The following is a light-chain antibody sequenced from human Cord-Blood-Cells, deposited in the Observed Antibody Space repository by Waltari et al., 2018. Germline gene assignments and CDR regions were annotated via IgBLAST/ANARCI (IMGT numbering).Light chain of an antibody. CDR2: EGS. CDR1: SSDVGSYNL. V-gene: IGLV2-23*01. CDR3: CSYAGSSTYVV. J-gene: IGLJ2*01. Sequence: QSALTQPASVSGSPGQSLTISCTGTSSDVGSYNLVSWYQQHPAKAPKLMIYEGSKRTSGVSHRFPGYKSGNTASLTISGLQAEDEADYYCCSYAGSSTYVVFGGGTKLTVL.